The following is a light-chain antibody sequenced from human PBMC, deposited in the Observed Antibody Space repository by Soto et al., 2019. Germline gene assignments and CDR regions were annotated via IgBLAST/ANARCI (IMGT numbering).Light chain of an antibody. V-gene: IGLV1-40*01. CDR2: GNS. CDR3: QSYDSSLSGYV. Sequence: QSVLTQPPSVSGAPGQRVTISCTGSSSNIRAGYDVHWYQQLPGTAPKLLIYGNSNRPSGVPDRFSGSKSGTSASLAITGLQAEDEADYYCQSYDSSLSGYVFGTGTKLTV. J-gene: IGLJ1*01. CDR1: SSNIRAGYD.